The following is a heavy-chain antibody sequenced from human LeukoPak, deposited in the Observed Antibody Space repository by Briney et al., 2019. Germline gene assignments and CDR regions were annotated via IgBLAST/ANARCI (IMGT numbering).Heavy chain of an antibody. CDR3: GRTSRYSGYDQAEY. CDR1: EYTLTGYY. Sequence: GASVKVSCKASEYTLTGYYIHWVRQAPGQGLEWMGWINPNSGGTNYAQKFQGRVTMTRDTSITTAYMELSRLTSDDTAVYYCGRTSRYSGYDQAEYWGQGTLVTVSS. J-gene: IGHJ4*02. CDR2: INPNSGGT. D-gene: IGHD5-12*01. V-gene: IGHV1-2*02.